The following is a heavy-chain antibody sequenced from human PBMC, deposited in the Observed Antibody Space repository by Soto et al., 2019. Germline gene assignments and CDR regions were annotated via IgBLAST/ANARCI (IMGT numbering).Heavy chain of an antibody. J-gene: IGHJ4*02. CDR2: IYYSGST. CDR1: GGSISSSSYY. CDR3: VTYYDSSRYREYLYFDY. V-gene: IGHV4-39*01. D-gene: IGHD3-22*01. Sequence: SETLSLACTVSGGSISSSSYYWGWIRQPPGKGLEWIGSIYYSGSTYYNPSLKSRVTISVDTSKNQFSLKLSSVTAADTAAYYCVTYYDSSRYREYLYFDYWGQGTLVT.